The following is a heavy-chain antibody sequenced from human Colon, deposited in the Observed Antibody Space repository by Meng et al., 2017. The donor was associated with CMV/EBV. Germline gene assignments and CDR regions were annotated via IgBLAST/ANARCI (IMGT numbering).Heavy chain of an antibody. CDR3: VRDQTLYAVVLYAFYL. CDR1: GFMMKNYQ. Sequence: GESLKISCSASGFMMKNYQMNWVRQAPGKGLEWVASISSSGSFTSYADSVKGRFTISRDNAKNSLDLQMTSLRAEDTALYYCVRDQTLYAVVLYAFYLWGQGTWVTVSS. D-gene: IGHD3-3*01. V-gene: IGHV3-21*06. J-gene: IGHJ3*01. CDR2: ISSSGSFT.